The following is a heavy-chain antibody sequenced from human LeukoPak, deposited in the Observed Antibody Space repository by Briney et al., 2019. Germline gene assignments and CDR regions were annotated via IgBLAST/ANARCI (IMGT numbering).Heavy chain of an antibody. J-gene: IGHJ3*02. CDR3: VGYRDAFDI. CDR1: GFTISSYG. CDR2: ISYDGSNK. Sequence: GGSLRLSCAASGFTISSYGMHWVRQAPGKGLEWVAVISYDGSNKYYADSVKGRFTISRDNSKNTLYLQMNSLRAEDTAVYYCVGYRDAFDIWGQGTMVTVSS. D-gene: IGHD1-1*01. V-gene: IGHV3-30*03.